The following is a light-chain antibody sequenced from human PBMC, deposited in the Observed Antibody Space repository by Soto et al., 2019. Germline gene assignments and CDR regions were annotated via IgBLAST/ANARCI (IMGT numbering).Light chain of an antibody. J-gene: IGKJ5*01. CDR3: HSRA. Sequence: GDGVTITCRASQSISNRLAWYQQRPGKAPKYLIYDASTLESGVPSRFSGSGSETEFTLTISRLQPDDFATYFCHSRAFGQGTRLEI. CDR1: QSISNR. V-gene: IGKV1-5*01. CDR2: DAS.